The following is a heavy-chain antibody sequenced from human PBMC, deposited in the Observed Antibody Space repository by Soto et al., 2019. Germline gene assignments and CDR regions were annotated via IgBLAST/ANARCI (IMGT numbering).Heavy chain of an antibody. CDR2: INHSGST. J-gene: IGHJ4*02. CDR1: GGSFSGYY. Sequence: QVQLQQWGAGLLKPSETLSLTCAVYGGSFSGYYWSWIRQHPGKGLEWLGEINHSGSTNYNPSLKRRVSIPVDTAKNQFSLKLSSVTAADTAVYYCASLDIVVVPAATYYFDYWGQGTLVTVSS. CDR3: ASLDIVVVPAATYYFDY. D-gene: IGHD2-2*03. V-gene: IGHV4-34*01.